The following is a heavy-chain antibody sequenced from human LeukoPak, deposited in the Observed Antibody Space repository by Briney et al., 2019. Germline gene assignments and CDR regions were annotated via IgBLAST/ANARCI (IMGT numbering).Heavy chain of an antibody. V-gene: IGHV1-2*02. Sequence: ASVKVSCKASGYTFTGYYMHWVRQAPGQGLEWMGWINPNSGGTNYAQKFQARVTMTRDTSIRTAYMALSRLRSDDTAVYYCARPYYYGSGSYWSPFDYWGQGTLVTVSS. CDR1: GYTFTGYY. J-gene: IGHJ4*02. CDR2: INPNSGGT. D-gene: IGHD3-10*01. CDR3: ARPYYYGSGSYWSPFDY.